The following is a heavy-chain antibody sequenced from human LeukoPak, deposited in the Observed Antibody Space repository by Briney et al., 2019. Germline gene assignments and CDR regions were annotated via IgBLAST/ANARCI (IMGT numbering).Heavy chain of an antibody. Sequence: PRASVKVSCKASGYTFTGYYMHWVRQAPGQGLEWMGWINPNSGGTNYAQKFQGRVTMTRDTSTSTVYMELSSLRSEDTAVYYCARNLYGSVLHGINAFDIWGQGTMVTVSS. V-gene: IGHV1-2*02. D-gene: IGHD3-16*01. CDR2: INPNSGGT. CDR1: GYTFTGYY. J-gene: IGHJ3*02. CDR3: ARNLYGSVLHGINAFDI.